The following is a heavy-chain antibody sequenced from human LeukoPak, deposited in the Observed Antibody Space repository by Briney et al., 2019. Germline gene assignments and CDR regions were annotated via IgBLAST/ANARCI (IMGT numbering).Heavy chain of an antibody. D-gene: IGHD3-3*01. CDR2: INPSGVTT. Sequence: ASVKVSCKASGYTFTSYYMHWVRQAPGQGLEWMGMINPSGVTTVYAQKFQGRVTMTRDTSISTAYMELSRLRSDDTAVYYCARVSDFWSGYEYLGYWGQGTLVTVSS. J-gene: IGHJ4*02. V-gene: IGHV1-2*02. CDR1: GYTFTSYY. CDR3: ARVSDFWSGYEYLGY.